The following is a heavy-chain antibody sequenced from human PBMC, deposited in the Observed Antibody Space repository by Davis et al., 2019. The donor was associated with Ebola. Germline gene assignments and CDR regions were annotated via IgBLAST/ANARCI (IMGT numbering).Heavy chain of an antibody. D-gene: IGHD1-26*01. CDR3: ANKRGGRHPFDY. J-gene: IGHJ4*02. Sequence: SVKGRFTISRDNSKNTLHLQMNGLRAEDTAVYYCANKRGGRHPFDYWGQGTLVTVSS. V-gene: IGHV3-23*01.